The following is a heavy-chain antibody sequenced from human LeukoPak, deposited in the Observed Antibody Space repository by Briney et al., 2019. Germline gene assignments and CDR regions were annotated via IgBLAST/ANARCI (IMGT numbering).Heavy chain of an antibody. CDR3: ARDDKWAFDY. V-gene: IGHV3-69-1*02. J-gene: IGHJ4*02. Sequence: KTGGSLRLSCAASGFTFANYAMNWFRHTPGKGLEWLSYISSTNAIYYADSVKGRFTISRDNAKESLYLQMNSLRAEDTAVYYCARDDKWAFDYWGQGTLVTVSS. CDR2: ISSTNAI. D-gene: IGHD1-26*01. CDR1: GFTFANYA.